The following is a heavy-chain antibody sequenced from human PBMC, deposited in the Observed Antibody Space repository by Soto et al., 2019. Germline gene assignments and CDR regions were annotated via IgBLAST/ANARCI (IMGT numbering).Heavy chain of an antibody. D-gene: IGHD6-13*01. CDR3: ARLFIAAAGKSFDL. Sequence: QVQLQESGPGLVKPAETLSLTCTVSGGSISSYYWSWIRPPPGKGLEWIGYIYYSGSTNYSPSLKRRVTISVDTSKNLCSLKLSSVPAADTAVDYCARLFIAAAGKSFDLWGRGTLVTVSS. V-gene: IGHV4-59*08. CDR1: GGSISSYY. CDR2: IYYSGST. J-gene: IGHJ2*01.